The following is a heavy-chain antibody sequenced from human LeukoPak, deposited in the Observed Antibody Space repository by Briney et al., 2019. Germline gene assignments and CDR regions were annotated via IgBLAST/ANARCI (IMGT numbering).Heavy chain of an antibody. J-gene: IGHJ4*02. CDR1: GYTFTGYY. D-gene: IGHD1-26*01. CDR2: INPNNGGT. CDR3: ARKISYTVGATDFDY. V-gene: IGHV1-2*02. Sequence: ASVKVSCKASGYTFTGYYMHWVRQAPGQGLEWMGWINPNNGGTNYAQKFQGRVTMTRDTSISTAYMDLSRLTSDDTAVYYCARKISYTVGATDFDYWGQGTLVTASS.